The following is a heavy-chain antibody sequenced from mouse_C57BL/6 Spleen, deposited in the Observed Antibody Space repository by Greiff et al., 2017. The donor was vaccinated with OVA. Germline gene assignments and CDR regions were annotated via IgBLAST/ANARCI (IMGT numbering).Heavy chain of an antibody. V-gene: IGHV1-82*01. CDR2: IYPGDGDT. J-gene: IGHJ2*01. D-gene: IGHD2-2*01. Sequence: VQRVESGPELVKPGASVKISCKASGYAFSSSWMNWVKQRPGKGLEWIGRIYPGDGDTNYNGKFKGKATLTADKSSSTAYMQLSSLTSEDSAVYFCARLDTTVEATRNYWGQGTTLTVSS. CDR1: GYAFSSSW. CDR3: ARLDTTVEATRNY.